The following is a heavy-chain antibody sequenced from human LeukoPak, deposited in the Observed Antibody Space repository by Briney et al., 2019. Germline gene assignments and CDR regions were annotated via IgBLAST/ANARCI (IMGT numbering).Heavy chain of an antibody. J-gene: IGHJ5*02. D-gene: IGHD3-10*01. Sequence: PSETLSLTCTVSGGSISSYYWSWIRQPPGKGLEWIGYIYYSGSTNYNPSLKSRVTISVDTSKNQFSLKLSSVTAADTAVYYCASLTMLRGLAWFDPWGQGTLVTVSS. V-gene: IGHV4-59*08. CDR2: IYYSGST. CDR3: ASLTMLRGLAWFDP. CDR1: GGSISSYY.